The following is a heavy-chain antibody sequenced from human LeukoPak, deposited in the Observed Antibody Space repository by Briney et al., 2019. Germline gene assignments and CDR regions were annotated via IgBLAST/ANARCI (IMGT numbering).Heavy chain of an antibody. CDR1: GFTFSTYS. CDR3: AKLWFGESMDY. V-gene: IGHV3-21*01. Sequence: GGSLRLSCAASGFTFSTYSMNWVRQAPGKGLEWVSFIDTSAKYIYYGESMKGRFTISRDNAQNSLYLHMNSLRDEDTAVYYCAKLWFGESMDYWGQGTLVTVSS. D-gene: IGHD3-10*01. CDR2: IDTSAKYI. J-gene: IGHJ4*02.